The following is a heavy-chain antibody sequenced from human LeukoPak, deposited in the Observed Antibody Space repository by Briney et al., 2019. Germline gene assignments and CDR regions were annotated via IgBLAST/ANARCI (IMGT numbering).Heavy chain of an antibody. CDR3: ARWVAAADP. CDR1: GYRFATYA. Sequence: ASAKVSCKTSGYRFATYAITWVRQAPGQGLEWMGWINTNTGQPAYAQGFTGRFVFSLDTSVTTAYLQITSLKTEDTAVYYCARWVAAADPWGQGTLVTVSS. CDR2: INTNTGQP. V-gene: IGHV7-4-1*02. J-gene: IGHJ5*02. D-gene: IGHD6-13*01.